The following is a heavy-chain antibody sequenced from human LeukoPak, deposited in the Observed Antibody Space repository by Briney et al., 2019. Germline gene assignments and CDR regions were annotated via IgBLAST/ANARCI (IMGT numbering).Heavy chain of an antibody. CDR3: ASPAPIQLWLHGMDV. J-gene: IGHJ6*02. V-gene: IGHV4-4*07. CDR1: GGSISSYY. CDR2: IYTSGST. Sequence: SETLSLTCTVSGGSISSYYWSWIRQPAGKGLEWIGRIYTSGSTNYNPSLKSRVTMSVDTSKNQFSLKLSSVTAADTAVYYCASPAPIQLWLHGMDVWGQGTTVTVSS. D-gene: IGHD5-18*01.